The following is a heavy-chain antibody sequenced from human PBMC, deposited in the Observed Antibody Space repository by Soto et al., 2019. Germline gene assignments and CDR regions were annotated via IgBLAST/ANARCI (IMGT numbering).Heavy chain of an antibody. CDR1: GFTFSSYG. J-gene: IGHJ4*02. CDR3: AKDDILTGYRVPDY. V-gene: IGHV3-30*18. Sequence: QVQLVESGGGVVQPGRSLRLSCAASGFTFSSYGMHWVRQAPGKGLEWVAVISYDGSNKYYADSVKGRFTISRDNSKNTLYLQVNSLRAEDTAVYYCAKDDILTGYRVPDYWGQGTLVTVSS. CDR2: ISYDGSNK. D-gene: IGHD3-9*01.